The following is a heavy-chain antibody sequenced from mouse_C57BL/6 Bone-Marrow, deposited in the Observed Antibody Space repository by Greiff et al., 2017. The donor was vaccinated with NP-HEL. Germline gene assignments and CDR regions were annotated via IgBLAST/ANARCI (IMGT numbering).Heavy chain of an antibody. V-gene: IGHV1-39*01. Sequence: VHVKQSGPELVKPGASVKISCKASGYSFTDYNMNWVKQSNGKSLEWIGVINPNYGTTSYNQKFKGKATLTVDQSSSTAYMQLNSLTSEDSAVYYCARSIYYYGSSPWFAYWGQGTLVTVSA. CDR3: ARSIYYYGSSPWFAY. CDR1: GYSFTDYN. J-gene: IGHJ3*01. D-gene: IGHD1-1*01. CDR2: INPNYGTT.